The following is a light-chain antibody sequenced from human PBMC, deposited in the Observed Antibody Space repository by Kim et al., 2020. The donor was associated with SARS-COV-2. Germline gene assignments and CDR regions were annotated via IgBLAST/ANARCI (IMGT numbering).Light chain of an antibody. Sequence: DIVLTQSPGTLSLSPGERATLSCRATENINSDFLAWYQQTPGQAPRLLIYDASSRATGIPDRFSGSGSGTDFTLTISRLETEDFAVYYCQEYGSSPFTFGPGTKVDIK. J-gene: IGKJ3*01. V-gene: IGKV3-20*01. CDR3: QEYGSSPFT. CDR1: ENINSDF. CDR2: DAS.